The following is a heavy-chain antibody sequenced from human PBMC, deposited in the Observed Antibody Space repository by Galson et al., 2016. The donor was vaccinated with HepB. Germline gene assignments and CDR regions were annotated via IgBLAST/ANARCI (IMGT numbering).Heavy chain of an antibody. D-gene: IGHD3-3*01. CDR2: IYYSGNT. CDR3: ARGGSAYDLSTGHYSKWFDP. Sequence: SETLSLTCNVSGVSVTSGYYHWTWIRQPPGKGLQWIAYIYYSGNTNYNPSLKSRVTISIDKSKNQFSLKLNSVTAADTAVYYCARGGSAYDLSTGHYSKWFDPWGQGTLVTVSS. J-gene: IGHJ5*02. V-gene: IGHV4-61*01. CDR1: GVSVTSGYYH.